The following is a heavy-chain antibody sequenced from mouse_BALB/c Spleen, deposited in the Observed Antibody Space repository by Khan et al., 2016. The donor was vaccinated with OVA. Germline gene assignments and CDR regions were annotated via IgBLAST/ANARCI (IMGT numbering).Heavy chain of an antibody. CDR1: DYSITSDYA. V-gene: IGHV3-2*02. Sequence: EVQLVESGPGLVKPSQSLSLTCTVTDYSITSDYAWNWIRQFPGNKLEWLGFISYSGNTNYNPSLKSRISITRDTSKNQFFLQLNSVTTEDTATYYCARICGGDFDYWGQGTTLTVSS. J-gene: IGHJ2*01. CDR3: ARICGGDFDY. CDR2: ISYSGNT.